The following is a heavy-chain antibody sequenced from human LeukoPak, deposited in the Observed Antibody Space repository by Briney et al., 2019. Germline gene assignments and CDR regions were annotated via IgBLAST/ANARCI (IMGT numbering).Heavy chain of an antibody. CDR2: IKQDGSEK. V-gene: IGHV3-7*01. CDR1: GFTFSSYW. CDR3: ARGGSYGDYYYYYGMDV. J-gene: IGHJ6*02. D-gene: IGHD4-17*01. Sequence: GGSLRLSCAASGFTFSSYWMSWVRQAPGKGLEWVANIKQDGSEKYYVDSVKGRFTISRDNAKNSLYLQMNSLRAEDTAVYYCARGGSYGDYYYYYGMDVWGQGTTVTVSS.